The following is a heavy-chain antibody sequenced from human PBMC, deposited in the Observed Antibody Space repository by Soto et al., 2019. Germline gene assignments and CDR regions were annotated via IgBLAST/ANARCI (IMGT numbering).Heavy chain of an antibody. CDR2: IHYSGST. V-gene: IGHV4-59*01. Sequence: PSETLSLTDTPCGVSISSYHWSRIRQPPGKGLEWIGYIHYSGSTNYNPSLESRVTISVDTSNNQISLKLTSVTAADTALYYCARGGRGSGWFYLSDTWGHGTLVTVS. CDR3: ARGGRGSGWFYLSDT. J-gene: IGHJ5*01. D-gene: IGHD6-19*01. CDR1: GVSISSYH.